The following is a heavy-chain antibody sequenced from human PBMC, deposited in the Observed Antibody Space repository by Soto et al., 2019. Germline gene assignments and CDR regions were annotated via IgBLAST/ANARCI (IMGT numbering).Heavy chain of an antibody. CDR3: ARDRYYGSGRYNHFDF. CDR1: GYTFSTYT. D-gene: IGHD3-10*01. J-gene: IGHJ4*02. V-gene: IGHV1-3*01. CDR2: INAGNGNT. Sequence: QVQLVQSGAEVKKPGASVKVSCKASGYTFSTYTMHWVRQAPGQRLEWMGCINAGNGNTEYSQKFQGRVTITRDTSASTAYMELSSLRSVDTTVYYCARDRYYGSGRYNHFDFWGQGTLVTVSS.